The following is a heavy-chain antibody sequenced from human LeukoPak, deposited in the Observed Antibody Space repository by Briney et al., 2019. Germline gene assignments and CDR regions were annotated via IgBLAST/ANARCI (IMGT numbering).Heavy chain of an antibody. CDR3: ARVPSYSGYHWGYYFDY. CDR1: GFTFSSYA. J-gene: IGHJ4*02. V-gene: IGHV3-30-3*01. Sequence: GGSLRLSCAASGFTFSSYAMHWVRQAPGKGLEWVAVISYDGSNKYYADSVKGRFTISRDDSKNTLYLQMNSLRAEDTAVYYCARVPSYSGYHWGYYFDYWGQGTLVTVSS. D-gene: IGHD5-12*01. CDR2: ISYDGSNK.